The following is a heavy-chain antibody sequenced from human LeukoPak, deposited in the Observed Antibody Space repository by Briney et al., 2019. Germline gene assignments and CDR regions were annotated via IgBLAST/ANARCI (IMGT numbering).Heavy chain of an antibody. V-gene: IGHV3-9*01. CDR3: AKEPILDD. CDR2: ISWNSGSI. Sequence: PGRSLRLSCAASGFTFDDYAMHWVRQAPGKGLEWVSGISWNSGSIGYADSVKGRFTISRDNAKNSLYLQMNSLRAEDTALYYCAKEPILDDWGQGTLVTVSS. J-gene: IGHJ4*02. CDR1: GFTFDDYA.